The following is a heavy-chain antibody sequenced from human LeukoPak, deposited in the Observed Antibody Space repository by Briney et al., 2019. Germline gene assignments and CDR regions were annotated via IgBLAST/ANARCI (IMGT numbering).Heavy chain of an antibody. V-gene: IGHV3-66*02. CDR1: GFTVSSDY. D-gene: IGHD3-10*01. CDR2: IYSGGET. Sequence: PGGSLRLSCAASGFTVSSDYMSWDRQAPGKGLEWVSVIYSGGETYYADSVKGRFTISRDNSKNTLYLQMNSLRPEDTAVYYCARDPGRPNGMSVWGQGTTVTVSS. J-gene: IGHJ6*02. CDR3: ARDPGRPNGMSV.